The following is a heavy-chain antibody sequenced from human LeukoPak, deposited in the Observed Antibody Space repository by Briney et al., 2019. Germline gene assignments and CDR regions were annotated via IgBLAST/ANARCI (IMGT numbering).Heavy chain of an antibody. J-gene: IGHJ1*01. D-gene: IGHD3-22*01. CDR3: AKDVGIVPQH. CDR1: GFTFSSYA. Sequence: GGSLRLSCAASGFTFSSYAMSWVRQAPGKGLEWVSGITGSGGSTYYADSVKGRFTISRDNSKNTLYLQMNSLRAEDTAVYYCAKDVGIVPQHWGQGTLVTVSS. CDR2: ITGSGGST. V-gene: IGHV3-23*01.